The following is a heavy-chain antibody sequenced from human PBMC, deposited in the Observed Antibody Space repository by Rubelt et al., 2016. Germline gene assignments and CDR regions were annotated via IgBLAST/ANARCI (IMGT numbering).Heavy chain of an antibody. Sequence: EVQLVESGGGLVQPGRSLRLSCAASGFTFSSYAMSWVRQAPGKGLEWVSTISGSGGRTYYADSVKGRFTISRDNSKNTVYLQMNSLRAEDTAVYYCARDVVSYSSSWYGEGDFDIWGQGTMVTVSS. CDR1: GFTFSSYA. CDR2: ISGSGGRT. V-gene: IGHV3-23*04. D-gene: IGHD6-13*01. CDR3: ARDVVSYSSSWYGEGDFDI. J-gene: IGHJ3*02.